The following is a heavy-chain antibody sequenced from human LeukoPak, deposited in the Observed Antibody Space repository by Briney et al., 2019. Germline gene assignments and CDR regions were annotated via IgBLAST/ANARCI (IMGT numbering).Heavy chain of an antibody. Sequence: ASVKVSCKASGYTFTSYAMNWVRQAPGLGLEWMGWINTISGNPTYAQGFTGRVVFSLDTSVSTAYLQISSLKAEDTAVYYCARGPHGCSGAYCYVGYWGQGTLVTVSS. D-gene: IGHD2-15*01. V-gene: IGHV7-4-1*02. J-gene: IGHJ4*02. CDR3: ARGPHGCSGAYCYVGY. CDR1: GYTFTSYA. CDR2: INTISGNP.